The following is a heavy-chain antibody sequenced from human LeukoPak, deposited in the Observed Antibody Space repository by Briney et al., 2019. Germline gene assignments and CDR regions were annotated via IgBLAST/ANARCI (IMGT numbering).Heavy chain of an antibody. J-gene: IGHJ4*02. Sequence: GAAVKVSCKTFGYTFTSYGISWVRQAPGQGREWMGWISAYNGNTNYAQKLQGRVTMTTDTSTSTAYMELRSLRSDDTAVYYCARDQWELLVNFDYWGQGTLVTVSS. D-gene: IGHD1-26*01. CDR2: ISAYNGNT. CDR1: GYTFTSYG. CDR3: ARDQWELLVNFDY. V-gene: IGHV1-18*01.